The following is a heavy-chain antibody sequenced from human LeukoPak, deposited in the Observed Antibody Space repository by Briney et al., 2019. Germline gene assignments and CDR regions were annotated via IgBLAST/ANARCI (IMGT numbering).Heavy chain of an antibody. D-gene: IGHD2-15*01. CDR1: GFTFSSYG. CDR3: AKGDIVVGGYDY. J-gene: IGHJ4*02. Sequence: PGRSLRLSCAASGFTFSSYGMHWVRQAPGKGLEWVAVISYDGSNKYYADSAKGRFTISRDNSKNTLYLQMNSLRAEDTAVYYCAKGDIVVGGYDYWGQGTLVTVSS. V-gene: IGHV3-30*18. CDR2: ISYDGSNK.